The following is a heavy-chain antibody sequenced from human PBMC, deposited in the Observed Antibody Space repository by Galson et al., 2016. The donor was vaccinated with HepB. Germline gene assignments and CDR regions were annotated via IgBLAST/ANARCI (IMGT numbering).Heavy chain of an antibody. V-gene: IGHV5-51*01. CDR2: IHPGDPDT. D-gene: IGHD2-2*01. CDR1: GYSFTTFW. CDR3: ARAALYFISRSCLYYYYGMEV. Sequence: QSGAEVNKPGESLKISCQGSGYSFTTFWIGWVRQMPGKGLEWMGIIHPGDPDTRYNTSFDGQVTMSVDKSISTAYLQWSSLKASDTAMYYCARAALYFISRSCLYYYYGMEVWGQGTTVTVS. J-gene: IGHJ6*02.